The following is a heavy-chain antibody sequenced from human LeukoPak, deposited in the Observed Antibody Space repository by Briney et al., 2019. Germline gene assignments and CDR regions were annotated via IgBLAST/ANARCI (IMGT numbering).Heavy chain of an antibody. D-gene: IGHD3-9*01. CDR2: INPNSGGT. Sequence: GASVKVSCKASGYTFTGYYMHCVRQAPGQGLEWMGWINPNSGGTNYAQKFQGRVTMTRDTSISTAYMELSRMRSDDTAVYYCARTYDILTGYSYFDYWGQGTLVTVSS. V-gene: IGHV1-2*02. CDR3: ARTYDILTGYSYFDY. CDR1: GYTFTGYY. J-gene: IGHJ4*02.